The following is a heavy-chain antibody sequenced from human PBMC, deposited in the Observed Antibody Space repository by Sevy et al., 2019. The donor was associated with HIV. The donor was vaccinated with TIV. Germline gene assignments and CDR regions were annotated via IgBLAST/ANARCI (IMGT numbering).Heavy chain of an antibody. Sequence: GGSLRLSCAASGFTFSSYRMTWVRQAPGKGLEWVSCISSNSDYINYADSVKGRFTISRDNAKNLLYLQMDSLRAEDTAVYYCARAVMEMSTWRSDYWGQGTLVIVSS. V-gene: IGHV3-21*01. CDR1: GFTFSSYR. D-gene: IGHD3-16*01. J-gene: IGHJ4*02. CDR3: ARAVMEMSTWRSDY. CDR2: ISSNSDYI.